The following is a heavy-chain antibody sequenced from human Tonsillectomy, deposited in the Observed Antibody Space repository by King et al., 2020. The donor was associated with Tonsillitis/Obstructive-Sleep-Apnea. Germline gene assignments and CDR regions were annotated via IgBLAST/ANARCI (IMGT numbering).Heavy chain of an antibody. D-gene: IGHD2-2*02. J-gene: IGHJ4*02. Sequence: QLVQSGGGVVQPGRSLRLSCATSGFTFSNYAMHWVRQAPGKGLEWVAVISYDGSNNYYADSVKGRFTVSRENSKNTLYLQKNSLRAEETAVYYCARGSNYCSSTSCYTDLGYWGQGTLVTVSS. V-gene: IGHV3-30*04. CDR2: ISYDGSNN. CDR3: ARGSNYCSSTSCYTDLGY. CDR1: GFTFSNYA.